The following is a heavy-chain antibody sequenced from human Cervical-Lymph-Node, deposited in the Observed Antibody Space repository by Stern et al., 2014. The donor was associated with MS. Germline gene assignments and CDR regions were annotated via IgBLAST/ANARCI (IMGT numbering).Heavy chain of an antibody. CDR2: IVAVLGVT. J-gene: IGHJ6*02. V-gene: IGHV1-69*09. CDR3: AREGSGRVVVVSSFFAMDV. D-gene: IGHD3-22*01. CDR1: GGTFNNYT. Sequence: QVHLVESGAEVRKPGPSVKVSCKASGGTFNNYTISWVRQAPGQGLEWVGRIVAVLGVTIYAQKFQGRVTLTADKSTSTAYMELDSLRSEDTAVFFCAREGSGRVVVVSSFFAMDVWGQGTTVTVSS.